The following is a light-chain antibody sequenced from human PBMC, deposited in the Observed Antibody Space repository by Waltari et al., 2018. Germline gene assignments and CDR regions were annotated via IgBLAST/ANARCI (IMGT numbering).Light chain of an antibody. V-gene: IGLV3-19*01. CDR2: GRN. CDR3: SSRDSIGNHLGLYV. CDR1: SLKNYY. Sequence: SSELTQDPAVSVALGQTVTITCHGDSLKNYYETWYQQKQGQVPVLVVYGRNNRPSGIPDRFSGSRSGNTVSLTITGAQAEDEADYYCSSRDSIGNHLGLYVFGTGTKVTVL. J-gene: IGLJ1*01.